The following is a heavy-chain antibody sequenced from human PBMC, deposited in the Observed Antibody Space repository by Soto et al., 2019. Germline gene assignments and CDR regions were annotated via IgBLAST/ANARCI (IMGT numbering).Heavy chain of an antibody. CDR2: IKSKTDGGTT. Sequence: PGGSLRLSCAASGFTFSNAWMNWVRQAPGKGLEWVGRIKSKTDGGTTDYAAPVKGRFTISRDDSKNTLYLQMNSLKTEDTAVYYCTTGANAASYYYDSSGYYEGDDAFDISGQGTMVTVSS. D-gene: IGHD3-22*01. J-gene: IGHJ3*02. CDR3: TTGANAASYYYDSSGYYEGDDAFDI. V-gene: IGHV3-15*07. CDR1: GFTFSNAW.